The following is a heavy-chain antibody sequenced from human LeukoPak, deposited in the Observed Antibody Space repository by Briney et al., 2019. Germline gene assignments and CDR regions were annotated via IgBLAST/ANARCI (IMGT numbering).Heavy chain of an antibody. J-gene: IGHJ5*02. Sequence: KSSETLSLTCTVSGGSIRSYYWSWIRQPPGKGLEWIGYIYYSGSTNYNPSLKSRVTISVDTSKNQFSLKLSSVTAADTAVYYCARGQWKLLNPYNWFDPWGQGTLVTVSS. V-gene: IGHV4-59*01. CDR1: GGSIRSYY. CDR3: ARGQWKLLNPYNWFDP. CDR2: IYYSGST. D-gene: IGHD1-26*01.